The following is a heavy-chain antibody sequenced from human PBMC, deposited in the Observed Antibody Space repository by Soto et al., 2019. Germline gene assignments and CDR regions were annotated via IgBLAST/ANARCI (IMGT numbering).Heavy chain of an antibody. CDR1: GFTFSSYG. J-gene: IGHJ4*02. Sequence: GGSLRLSCAASGFTFSSYGMHWVRQAPGKGLEWVAVISYDGSNKYYADSVKGRFTISRDNSKNTLYLQMNSLRAEDTAVYYCAKDQIDYGDYLYYFDYWGQGTLVTVSS. D-gene: IGHD4-17*01. CDR3: AKDQIDYGDYLYYFDY. CDR2: ISYDGSNK. V-gene: IGHV3-30*18.